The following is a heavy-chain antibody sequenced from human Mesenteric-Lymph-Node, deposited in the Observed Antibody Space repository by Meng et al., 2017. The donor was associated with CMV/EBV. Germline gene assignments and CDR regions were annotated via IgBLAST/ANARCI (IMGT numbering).Heavy chain of an antibody. CDR2: INPNGGSA. V-gene: IGHV1-46*01. J-gene: IGHJ4*02. CDR1: TLTSYY. CDR3: ARDLIDKGSSGWPVGFDY. D-gene: IGHD6-19*01. Sequence: TLTSYYMHWVRQAPGQGLEWVGIINPNGGSATYAQRFQGRVTMTRDTSTRTVYMELRSLRSEDTAVYYCARDLIDKGSSGWPVGFDYWGQGTLVTVSS.